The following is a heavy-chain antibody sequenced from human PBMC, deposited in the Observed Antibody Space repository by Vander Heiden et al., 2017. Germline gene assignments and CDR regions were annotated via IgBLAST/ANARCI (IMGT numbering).Heavy chain of an antibody. Sequence: EVQLLESGGGLVQPGGSLRLPCAASGFTLSSYALSCVPQAPGKGLEWVSAISGSGGSTYYADAVKGRFTISRDNSKNTLYLQMNSLRAEDTAVYYCAKVRDYYGSGSYADWGQGTLVTVSS. V-gene: IGHV3-23*01. CDR2: ISGSGGST. D-gene: IGHD3-10*01. J-gene: IGHJ4*02. CDR3: AKVRDYYGSGSYAD. CDR1: GFTLSSYA.